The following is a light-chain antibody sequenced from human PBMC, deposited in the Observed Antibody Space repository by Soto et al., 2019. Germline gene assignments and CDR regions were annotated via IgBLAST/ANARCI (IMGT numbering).Light chain of an antibody. V-gene: IGLV2-14*01. CDR2: DVS. J-gene: IGLJ1*01. Sequence: QSALTQPASVSGSPGQSITISCTGTSSDVGGYNYVSWYQQHPGKAPQLMIYDVSNRPSGVSNRFSGSKSGNTASLTISGLQAEDEADYYCSSYTGSSAYVFGTGTQLTVL. CDR1: SSDVGGYNY. CDR3: SSYTGSSAYV.